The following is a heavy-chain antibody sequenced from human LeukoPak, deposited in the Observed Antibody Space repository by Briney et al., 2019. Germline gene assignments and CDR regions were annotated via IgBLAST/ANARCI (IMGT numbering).Heavy chain of an antibody. D-gene: IGHD3-3*01. CDR1: GFTFSNYW. V-gene: IGHV3-7*01. CDR2: IKQDGSET. Sequence: GGSLTLSCAASGFTFSNYWMSWIRRAPGKWLELVANIKQDGSETYYVDSVRGRFTISRDNAKKSLYLQMNSLRAEDTAVYYCARDFWGAYRVDYFDYWGQGTLVTVSS. J-gene: IGHJ4*02. CDR3: ARDFWGAYRVDYFDY.